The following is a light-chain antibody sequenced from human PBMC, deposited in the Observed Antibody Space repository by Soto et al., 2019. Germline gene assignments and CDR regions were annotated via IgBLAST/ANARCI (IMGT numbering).Light chain of an antibody. J-gene: IGKJ4*01. CDR1: QGISTF. CDR3: QNYYSVPLT. CDR2: AAS. Sequence: DIQMTQSPSSLSASVGDRVTITCRASQGISTFLAWYQQKPGKVPKLLIYAASTLQSGVQSRFSGSGSGTDFTRTISSLQPEDVATYYYQNYYSVPLTFGGGTKVEIK. V-gene: IGKV1-27*01.